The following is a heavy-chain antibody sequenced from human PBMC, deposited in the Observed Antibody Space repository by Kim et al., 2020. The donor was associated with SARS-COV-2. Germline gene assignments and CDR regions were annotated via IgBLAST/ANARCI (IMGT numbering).Heavy chain of an antibody. CDR1: GFTFSDHY. V-gene: IGHV3-72*01. CDR3: ATDLSILGPSGFDP. D-gene: IGHD3-16*01. J-gene: IGHJ5*02. CDR2: ITNKDNGYTT. Sequence: GGSLRLSCAASGFTFSDHYMDWVRQAPGKGLEWVGRITNKDNGYTTEYGASVKGRFTISRDDSKSSLYLQMNSLKTEDTALYYCATDLSILGPSGFDPWGQGTLVTVSS.